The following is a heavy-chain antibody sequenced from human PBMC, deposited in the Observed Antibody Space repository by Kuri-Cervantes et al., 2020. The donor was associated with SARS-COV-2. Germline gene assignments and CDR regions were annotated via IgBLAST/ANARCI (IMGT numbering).Heavy chain of an antibody. V-gene: IGHV4-59*01. J-gene: IGHJ4*02. CDR1: GDSITNYY. CDR3: SGRVDFSSVDY. CDR2: VSYNGAT. D-gene: IGHD3/OR15-3a*01. Sequence: ESLKISCTVSGDSITNYYLTWIRQPPGKGLEWIGYVSYNGATAYNPSLKSRVTMSLDTSKNQFSVRLSSVTAADTAVYYCSGRVDFSSVDYWGQGTLVTVSS.